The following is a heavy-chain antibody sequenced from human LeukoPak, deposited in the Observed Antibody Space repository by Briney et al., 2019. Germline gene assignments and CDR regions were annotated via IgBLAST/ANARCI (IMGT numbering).Heavy chain of an antibody. D-gene: IGHD6-19*01. CDR3: AREARRQWLGGPFDY. CDR1: GFTFSSYA. J-gene: IGHJ4*02. CDR2: ISSNGGST. V-gene: IGHV3-64*01. Sequence: GGSLRLSCAASGFTFSSYAMHWVRQAPGKGLEYVSAISSNGGSTYYANSVKGRFTISRDNSKNTLYLQMGSLSAEDMAVYYCAREARRQWLGGPFDYWGQGPLVTVSS.